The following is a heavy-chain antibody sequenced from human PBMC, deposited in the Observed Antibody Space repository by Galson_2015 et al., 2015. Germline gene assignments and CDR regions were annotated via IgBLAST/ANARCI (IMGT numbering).Heavy chain of an antibody. CDR2: INAGNGNT. V-gene: IGHV1-3*01. D-gene: IGHD6-6*01. CDR3: ARDLYSSSSPSYYYYYYYGMDV. J-gene: IGHJ6*02. Sequence: SVKVSCKASGYTFTSYAMHWVRQAPGQRLEWMGWINAGNGNTKYSQKFQGRVTITRDTSASTAYMELSSLRSEDTAVYYCARDLYSSSSPSYYYYYYYGMDVWGQGTTVTVSS. CDR1: GYTFTSYA.